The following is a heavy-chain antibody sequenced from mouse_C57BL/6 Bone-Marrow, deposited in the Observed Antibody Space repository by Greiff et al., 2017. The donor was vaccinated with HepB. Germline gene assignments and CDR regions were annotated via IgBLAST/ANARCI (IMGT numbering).Heavy chain of an antibody. J-gene: IGHJ4*01. CDR3: ARGVLRAMDY. CDR1: GYTFTSYW. Sequence: QVQLQQPGAELVRPGSSVKLSCKASGYTFTSYWMDWVKQRPGQGLEWIGNIYPSDSETHYTQKFKDKATLTVDKSSSTDYMQLSSLTSEDSAVYYCARGVLRAMDYWGQGTSVTVSS. CDR2: IYPSDSET. V-gene: IGHV1-61*01. D-gene: IGHD3-2*02.